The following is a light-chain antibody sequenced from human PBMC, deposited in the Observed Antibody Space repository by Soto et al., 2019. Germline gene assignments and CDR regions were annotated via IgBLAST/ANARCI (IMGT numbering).Light chain of an antibody. CDR1: RIIVTY. CDR3: QQGYSFPGT. Sequence: DVQLTQCPSSLSASIGDRVTITCRSSRIIVTYLNWYQQKEGTAPKLLIFGAFNLQTGVPSRFSGTQAGPEFTLTINGLQPEDSATYFCQQGYSFPGTFGGGTKVEIE. V-gene: IGKV1-39*01. J-gene: IGKJ4*01. CDR2: GAF.